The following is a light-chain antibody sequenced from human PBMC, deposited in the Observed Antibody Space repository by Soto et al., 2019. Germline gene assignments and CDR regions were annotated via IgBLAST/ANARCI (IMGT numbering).Light chain of an antibody. CDR2: GAS. CDR1: QSVSSSY. Sequence: EIVVTHSPGTLSLSTGERATLSCRASQSVSSSYLAWYQQKPGQAPRLLIYGASSSATGIPDRFSVSGSGTDLALNRSRLEPESFGVYYCQQDGRTPLYTFGQGNKLEIQ. V-gene: IGKV3-20*01. CDR3: QQDGRTPLYT. J-gene: IGKJ2*01.